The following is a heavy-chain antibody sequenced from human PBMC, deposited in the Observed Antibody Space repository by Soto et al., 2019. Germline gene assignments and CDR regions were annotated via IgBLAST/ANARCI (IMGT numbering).Heavy chain of an antibody. CDR2: ISSSSSYI. Sequence: GGSQRRSCAACGFPFSSYSMNWVRPDTGKGLEWVSSISSSSSYIYYADSVKGRFTISRDNAKNSLYLQMNSLRAEDTAVYYCARSLTVYQNDWFDPWGQGTLVTVSS. J-gene: IGHJ5*02. D-gene: IGHD3-9*01. CDR1: GFPFSSYS. V-gene: IGHV3-21*01. CDR3: ARSLTVYQNDWFDP.